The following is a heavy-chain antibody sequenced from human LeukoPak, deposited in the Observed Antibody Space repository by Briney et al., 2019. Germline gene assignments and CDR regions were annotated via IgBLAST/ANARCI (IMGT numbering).Heavy chain of an antibody. Sequence: PSETLSLTCAVYGGSFSGYYWSWIRQPPGKGLEWIGEINHSGSTNYNPSLKSRVTISVDTSKNQFSLKLSSVTAADTAVYYCARGFDYYDSSGYYGGAMFDYWGQGTLVTVSS. J-gene: IGHJ4*02. V-gene: IGHV4-34*01. CDR2: INHSGST. D-gene: IGHD3-22*01. CDR3: ARGFDYYDSSGYYGGAMFDY. CDR1: GGSFSGYY.